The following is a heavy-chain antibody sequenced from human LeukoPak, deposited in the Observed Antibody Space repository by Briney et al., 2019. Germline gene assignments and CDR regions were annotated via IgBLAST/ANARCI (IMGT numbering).Heavy chain of an antibody. CDR3: ARVDPYKWFDP. CDR1: GGSISSGSYY. V-gene: IGHV4-61*02. Sequence: NPSETLSLTCTVSGGSISSGSYYWSWIRQPAGKGLEWIGRIYTSGSTNYNPSLKSRVTMSVDMSKNQFSLKLSSVTAADTAVYYCARVDPYKWFDPWGQGTLVTVSS. J-gene: IGHJ5*02. CDR2: IYTSGST.